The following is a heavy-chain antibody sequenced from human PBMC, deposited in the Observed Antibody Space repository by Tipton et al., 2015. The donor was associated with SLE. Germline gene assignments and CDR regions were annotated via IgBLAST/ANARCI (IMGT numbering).Heavy chain of an antibody. CDR3: ARGGTVIRGGYFDY. Sequence: LRLSCTIYRGSFSGYHWNWIRQTPEKGLEWIGYIYYSGSTNYNPSLNSRVTISVDTSKNQFSLKLSSVTAADTAVYYCARGGTVIRGGYFDYWGQGTLVTVSS. J-gene: IGHJ4*02. V-gene: IGHV4-59*01. CDR2: IYYSGST. D-gene: IGHD3-10*01. CDR1: RGSFSGYH.